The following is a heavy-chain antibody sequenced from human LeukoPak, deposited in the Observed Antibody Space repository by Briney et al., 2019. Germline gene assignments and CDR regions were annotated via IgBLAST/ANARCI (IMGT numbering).Heavy chain of an antibody. Sequence: GGSLRLSCAASGFTFSSYWMSWVRQAPGKGLVWVANIKQDGSEKYYVDSVKGRFTISRDNAKNSLYLQMNSLRAEDTAVYYCARGGRWFGESEAFDYWGQGTLVTVSS. CDR3: ARGGRWFGESEAFDY. J-gene: IGHJ4*02. CDR1: GFTFSSYW. V-gene: IGHV3-7*01. D-gene: IGHD3-10*01. CDR2: IKQDGSEK.